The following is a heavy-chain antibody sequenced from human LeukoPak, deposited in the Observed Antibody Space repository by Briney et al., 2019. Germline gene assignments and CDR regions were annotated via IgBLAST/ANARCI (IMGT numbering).Heavy chain of an antibody. Sequence: SETLSLTCTVSGGSISSYYWSWIRQPPGKGLGWIGYIYYSGSTNYNPSLKSRVTISVDTSKNQFSLKLSSVTAADTAVYYCARDLVVPAAGGYYYGMDVWGQGTTVTVSS. CDR1: GGSISSYY. D-gene: IGHD2-2*01. V-gene: IGHV4-59*01. J-gene: IGHJ6*02. CDR3: ARDLVVPAAGGYYYGMDV. CDR2: IYYSGST.